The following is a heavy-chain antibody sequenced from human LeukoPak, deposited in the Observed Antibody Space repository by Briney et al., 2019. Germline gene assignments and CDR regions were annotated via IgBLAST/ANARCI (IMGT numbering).Heavy chain of an antibody. J-gene: IGHJ4*02. CDR1: GGSIRSYY. V-gene: IGHV4-59*08. Sequence: SETLSLTCTVSGGSIRSYYWSWIRQPPGKGLEWIGYIYYGGSTNYNPSLKSRVTISVDTSKNQFSLKLSSVTAADTAVYYCARHGDYYDSSGYLDYWGQGTLVTVSS. CDR2: IYYGGST. D-gene: IGHD3-22*01. CDR3: ARHGDYYDSSGYLDY.